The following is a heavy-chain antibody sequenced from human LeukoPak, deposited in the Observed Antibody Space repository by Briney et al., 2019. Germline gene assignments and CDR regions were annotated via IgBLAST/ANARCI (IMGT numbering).Heavy chain of an antibody. CDR1: GYTFTSYG. J-gene: IGHJ4*02. V-gene: IGHV1-18*04. CDR2: TSAYNGNT. Sequence: ASVKVSCKASGYTFTSYGISWVRQAPGQGLEWMGWTSAYNGNTNYAQKLQGRVTMTTDTSTSTAYMELRSLRSDDTAVYYCARDGIIAAAGIDYFDYWGQGTLVTVSS. D-gene: IGHD6-13*01. CDR3: ARDGIIAAAGIDYFDY.